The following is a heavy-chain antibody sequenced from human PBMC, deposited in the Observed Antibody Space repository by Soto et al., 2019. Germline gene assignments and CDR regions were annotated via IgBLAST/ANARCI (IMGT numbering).Heavy chain of an antibody. Sequence: PSETLSLTCTVCGGSMSSGGYYWSWIRQHPGKGLEWIGYIYYSGSTYYNPSLKSRVTISVDKSKNQFSLKLSSVTAADTAVYYCARDGIDGYCSGGSCYWRGLQHWGQGTLVTVSS. CDR3: ARDGIDGYCSGGSCYWRGLQH. D-gene: IGHD2-15*01. CDR1: GGSMSSGGYY. J-gene: IGHJ1*01. CDR2: IYYSGST. V-gene: IGHV4-31*03.